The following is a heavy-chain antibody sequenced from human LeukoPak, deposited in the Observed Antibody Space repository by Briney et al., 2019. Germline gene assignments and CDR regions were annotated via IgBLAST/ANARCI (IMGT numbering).Heavy chain of an antibody. Sequence: SETLSLTCTVSGGSISSGGYYWSWIRQHPGKGLEWIGYIYYSGSTYYNPSLKSRVTISVDTSKNQFSLKLSSVTAADTAVYYCARGSTAAIYFHWGQGTLVTVPS. J-gene: IGHJ4*02. CDR1: GGSISSGGYY. CDR3: ARGSTAAIYFH. V-gene: IGHV4-31*03. D-gene: IGHD2-2*02. CDR2: IYYSGST.